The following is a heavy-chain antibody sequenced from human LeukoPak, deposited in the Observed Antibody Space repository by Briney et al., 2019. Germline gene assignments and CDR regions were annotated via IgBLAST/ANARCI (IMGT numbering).Heavy chain of an antibody. CDR2: IYYSGST. CDR1: GGSISSYY. Sequence: SETLSLTCTVSGGSISSYYWSWIRQPPGKGLEWIGYIYYSGSTNYNPSLKSRVTISVDTSKNQFSLKLSSVTAADTAVYYCARSGYCSSTSCLHYYYMDVWGKGTTVTVSS. CDR3: ARSGYCSSTSCLHYYYMDV. V-gene: IGHV4-59*12. D-gene: IGHD2-2*01. J-gene: IGHJ6*03.